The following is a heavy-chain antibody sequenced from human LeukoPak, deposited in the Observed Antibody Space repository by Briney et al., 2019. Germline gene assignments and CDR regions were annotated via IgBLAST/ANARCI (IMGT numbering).Heavy chain of an antibody. CDR2: ISGRGDST. D-gene: IGHD3-10*01. J-gene: IGHJ4*02. CDR1: GFEFNVYG. Sequence: GGSLRLSCAASGFEFNVYGMNWVRQAPGKGLEWVSSISGRGDSTSYADSVKGRFIISRDISKNTLYLQMNSLRADDTAVYYCAKDDSALWFGELSHYFNWWGQGTLVTVSS. V-gene: IGHV3-23*01. CDR3: AKDDSALWFGELSHYFNW.